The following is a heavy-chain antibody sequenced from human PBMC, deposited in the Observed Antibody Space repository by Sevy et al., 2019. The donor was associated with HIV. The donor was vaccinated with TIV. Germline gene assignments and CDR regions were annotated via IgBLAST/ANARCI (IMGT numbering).Heavy chain of an antibody. V-gene: IGHV3-30*03. D-gene: IGHD1-26*01. J-gene: IGHJ4*02. CDR1: GFTFRIYA. CDR2: ISYDGSDK. CDR3: ATGRQGATYGY. Sequence: GGSLRLSCVASGFTFRIYAMHWVRQAPGKGHEWVAVISYDGSDKFYAESVKGRFTISRDNSKNMVFLQLNSLRGDDTAVYYCATGRQGATYGYWGQGTPVTVSS.